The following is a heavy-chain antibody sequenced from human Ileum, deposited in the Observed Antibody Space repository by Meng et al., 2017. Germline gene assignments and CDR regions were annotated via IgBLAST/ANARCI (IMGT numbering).Heavy chain of an antibody. Sequence: VPAEVSGPGRGKPSGTRAPTGAVSGGPISSSNWWSWVRQPPGKGLEWIGEIYHSGSTNYNPSLKSRVTISVDKSKNQFSLKLSSVTAADTAVYYCARYILRWGYYFDYWGQGTLVTVSS. D-gene: IGHD4-23*01. CDR1: GGPISSSNW. CDR3: ARYILRWGYYFDY. J-gene: IGHJ4*02. CDR2: IYHSGST. V-gene: IGHV4-4*02.